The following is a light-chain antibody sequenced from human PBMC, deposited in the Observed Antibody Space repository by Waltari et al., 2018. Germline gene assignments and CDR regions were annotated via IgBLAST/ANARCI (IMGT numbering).Light chain of an antibody. V-gene: IGLV3-9*01. Sequence: DLTQPLSVSVALGQTARITCGGNNIGSKKVHWYQQRPGQAPVLVIYRNSNWPSGRPGRFPGSNAGNTATLTISRAQAGDEADYYCQVWDSNNWVFGGGTKLTVL. CDR3: QVWDSNNWV. CDR1: NIGSKK. CDR2: RNS. J-gene: IGLJ3*02.